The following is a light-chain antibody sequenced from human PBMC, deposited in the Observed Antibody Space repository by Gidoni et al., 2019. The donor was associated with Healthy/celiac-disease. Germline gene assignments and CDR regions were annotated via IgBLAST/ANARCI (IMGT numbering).Light chain of an antibody. CDR2: DVS. Sequence: QPALTQPASVSASPGPSIPISCTGTSSDVGGYNYVSWYQQHPGKAPKLMTYDVSNRPSGVSNRFSGSKSGNTASLTISGLQAEDEADYYCSSYTSSSTRVFGGGTKLTVL. CDR3: SSYTSSSTRV. V-gene: IGLV2-14*01. J-gene: IGLJ3*02. CDR1: SSDVGGYNY.